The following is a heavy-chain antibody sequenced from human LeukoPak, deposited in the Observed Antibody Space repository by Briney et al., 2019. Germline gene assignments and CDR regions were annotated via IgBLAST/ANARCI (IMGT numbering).Heavy chain of an antibody. CDR1: GFTVSDNY. Sequence: GGSLRLSCAASGFTVSDNYMSWVRQAPGKGLEWVSVIYSDGGTFYSDSVKGRFTISRDNSKNTLYLQMNSLRADDTAVYYCARDPRAVVTAIQYDYWGQGTLVTVSS. D-gene: IGHD2-21*02. J-gene: IGHJ4*02. V-gene: IGHV3-53*01. CDR3: ARDPRAVVTAIQYDY. CDR2: IYSDGGT.